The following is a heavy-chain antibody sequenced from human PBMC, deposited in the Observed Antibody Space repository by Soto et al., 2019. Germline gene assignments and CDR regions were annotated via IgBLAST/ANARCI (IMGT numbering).Heavy chain of an antibody. J-gene: IGHJ6*02. CDR3: ARLGHDYSNSGMDV. CDR2: IDPSDSDT. CDR1: GYSFTTYL. D-gene: IGHD4-4*01. V-gene: IGHV5-10-1*01. Sequence: GESLKISCKASGYSFTTYLITWVRQVPGKGLEWVGKIDPSDSDTNNSPSFQGHVIITADKSSSTVFLQWSSLKASDTAMYYCARLGHDYSNSGMDVWGQGTTVTVSS.